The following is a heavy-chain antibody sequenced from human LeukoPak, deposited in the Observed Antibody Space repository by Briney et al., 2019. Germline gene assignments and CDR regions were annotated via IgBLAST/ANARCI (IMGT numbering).Heavy chain of an antibody. D-gene: IGHD3-3*01. V-gene: IGHV3-23*01. CDR2: ISGSGGST. CDR3: AKRDANLRFFDY. CDR1: GFTFSSCA. Sequence: GGSLRLSCAASGFTFSSCAMSWVRQAPGKGLEWVSAISGSGGSTYYADSVKGRFTISRDNSKNTLYLQMNSLRAEDTAVYYCAKRDANLRFFDYWGQGTLVTASS. J-gene: IGHJ4*02.